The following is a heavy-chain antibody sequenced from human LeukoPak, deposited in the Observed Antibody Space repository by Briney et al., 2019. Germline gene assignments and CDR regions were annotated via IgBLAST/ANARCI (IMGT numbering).Heavy chain of an antibody. CDR2: IYYSGST. CDR1: GGSISSSNYY. Sequence: SETLSLTCTVSGGSISSSNYYWGWIRQPPGKGLEWIGSIYYSGSTYYNPSLKSRVTISVDTSKNQFSLKLSSVTAADTAVYYCARQIIYYCYMDVWGKGTTVTVSS. D-gene: IGHD3-10*01. CDR3: ARQIIYYCYMDV. J-gene: IGHJ6*03. V-gene: IGHV4-39*01.